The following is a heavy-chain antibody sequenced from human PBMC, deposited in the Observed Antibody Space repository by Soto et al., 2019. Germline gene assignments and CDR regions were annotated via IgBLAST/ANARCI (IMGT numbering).Heavy chain of an antibody. CDR2: INHLGSI. CDR1: GGSLSDYF. J-gene: IGHJ4*01. D-gene: IGHD3-10*01. CDR3: ARGGISFGERVHHFDY. Sequence: PSETLSLTCVVSGGSLSDYFWSWIRQPPGMALEWIGEINHLGSINYNPSLKSRVTMSVDTSKNQFSLTLNSVTAADTATYYCARGGISFGERVHHFDYWGHGTLVTVSS. V-gene: IGHV4-34*01.